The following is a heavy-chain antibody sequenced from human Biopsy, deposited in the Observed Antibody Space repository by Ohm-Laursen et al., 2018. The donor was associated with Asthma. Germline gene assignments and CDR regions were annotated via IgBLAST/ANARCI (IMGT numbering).Heavy chain of an antibody. Sequence: TLSLTCAVSLASIDTGGSSGGYYWSWIRQTPGKGLEWMGYIYHSGDTYYNPSLKSRLIISLDTSKNQLSLNLSSVTAADTALYFCARGGWQVGGFDSWGLGTLVTVSS. V-gene: IGHV4-31*11. CDR3: ARGGWQVGGFDS. D-gene: IGHD6-19*01. CDR2: IYHSGDT. CDR1: LASIDTGGSSGGYY. J-gene: IGHJ4*02.